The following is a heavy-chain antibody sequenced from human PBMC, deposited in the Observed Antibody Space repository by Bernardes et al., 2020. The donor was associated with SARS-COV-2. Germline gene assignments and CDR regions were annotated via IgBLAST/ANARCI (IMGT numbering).Heavy chain of an antibody. J-gene: IGHJ6*02. D-gene: IGHD3-3*01. CDR1: GFTFSSYA. CDR3: ARDPISYDFWSGYYTSYYGMDV. V-gene: IGHV3-23*01. Sequence: GGSLRLSRAASGFTFSSYAMSWVRQAPGKGLEWVSAISGSGGSTYYADSVKGRFTISRDNSKNTLYLQMNSLRAEDTAVYYCARDPISYDFWSGYYTSYYGMDVWGQGTTVTVSS. CDR2: ISGSGGST.